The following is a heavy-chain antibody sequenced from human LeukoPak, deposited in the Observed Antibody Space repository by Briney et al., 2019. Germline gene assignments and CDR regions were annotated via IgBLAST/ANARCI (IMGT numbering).Heavy chain of an antibody. CDR2: IYSSGAI. Sequence: ASETLSLTCTVSGASITSYYWSWIRQPPGKGLEWIGYIYSSGAIHYNPSLKSRVNVSMDTSKNQFSLNLTSVTAADTAVYHCARQWAFGAPDFWGPGALVAVSS. J-gene: IGHJ4*02. CDR1: GASITSYY. D-gene: IGHD3-16*01. CDR3: ARQWAFGAPDF. V-gene: IGHV4-59*08.